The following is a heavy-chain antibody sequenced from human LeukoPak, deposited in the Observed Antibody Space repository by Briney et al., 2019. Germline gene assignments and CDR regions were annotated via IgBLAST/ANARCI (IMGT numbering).Heavy chain of an antibody. J-gene: IGHJ4*02. CDR3: ARDNYFDITTYNLPTPLDY. CDR2: IYISGST. V-gene: IGHV4-4*07. CDR1: GGSLGSYY. D-gene: IGHD2/OR15-2a*01. Sequence: SETLSLTCTVSGGSLGSYYWSWIRQPAGKGLEWIGRIYISGSTNYNPSLQSRVTMSVDTSKNQFSLKLSSATAADTAAYYCARDNYFDITTYNLPTPLDYWGQGILVTVSS.